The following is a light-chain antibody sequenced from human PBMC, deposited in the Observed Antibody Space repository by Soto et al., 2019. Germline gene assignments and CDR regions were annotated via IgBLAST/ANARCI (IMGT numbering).Light chain of an antibody. J-gene: IGKJ3*01. CDR3: QKYSSVPV. CDR1: QGIRNY. V-gene: IGKV1-27*01. CDR2: AAS. Sequence: DIQMTQSPTSLSASVGDRVTITCRASQGIRNYVAWYQQIPGKAPKLLIYAASTLQSGVPSRFSGSGSGTDFTLTINGLQPEDVATSACQKYSSVPVFGPGTKVEIK.